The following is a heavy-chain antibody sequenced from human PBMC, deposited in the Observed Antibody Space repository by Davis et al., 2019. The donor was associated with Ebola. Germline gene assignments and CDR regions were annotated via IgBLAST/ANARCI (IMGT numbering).Heavy chain of an antibody. CDR1: GFTFSSYA. D-gene: IGHD2-2*01. V-gene: IGHV3-64*01. CDR2: ISSNGGST. J-gene: IGHJ6*02. Sequence: GESLKISCAASGFTFSSYAMHWVRQAPGKGLEYVSAISSNGGSTYYANSVKGRFTISRDNAKNSLYLQMNSLRAEDTAVYYCARDSNIPAASYFYYYGMDVWGQGTTVTVSS. CDR3: ARDSNIPAASYFYYYGMDV.